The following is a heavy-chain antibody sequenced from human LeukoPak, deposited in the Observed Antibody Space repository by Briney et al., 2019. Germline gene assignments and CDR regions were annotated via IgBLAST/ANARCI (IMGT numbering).Heavy chain of an antibody. CDR1: GFTFSIYW. CDR2: IKQDGSEK. Sequence: PGGSLRLSCAASGFTFSIYWISWVRQAPGKGLEWVANIKQDGSEKYYVDSVKGRFTISRDNAKNSLYLQMNSLRAEDTAVYYCARAPYYDFWSGYHLYHDYWGQGTLVTVSS. V-gene: IGHV3-7*01. J-gene: IGHJ4*02. CDR3: ARAPYYDFWSGYHLYHDY. D-gene: IGHD3-3*01.